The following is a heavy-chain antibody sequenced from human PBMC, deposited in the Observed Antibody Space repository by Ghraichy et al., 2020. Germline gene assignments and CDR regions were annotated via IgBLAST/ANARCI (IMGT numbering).Heavy chain of an antibody. CDR1: GFTFSSYA. Sequence: GGSLRLSCAASGFTFSSYAMSWVRQAPGKGLEWVSSISGSGDNTHYADSVEGRFTISRDKSKNTVYLQMNSLRAEDTAAYYCARGQLLLWFDPWGQGTLVTVSS. V-gene: IGHV3-23*01. D-gene: IGHD2-15*01. CDR3: ARGQLLLWFDP. J-gene: IGHJ5*02. CDR2: ISGSGDNT.